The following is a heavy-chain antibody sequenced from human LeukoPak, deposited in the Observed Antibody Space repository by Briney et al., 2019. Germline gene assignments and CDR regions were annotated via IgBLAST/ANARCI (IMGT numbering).Heavy chain of an antibody. CDR2: ISGSGGST. CDR1: GFTFSSYG. Sequence: GGSLRLSCAASGFTFSSYGMSWVRQAPGKGLEWVTAISGSGGSTYYADSVKGRFTISRDNSKNTLYLQMNSLRAEDTAVYYCAKMFRDMTTVTTRHGFDYWGQGTLVTVSS. CDR3: AKMFRDMTTVTTRHGFDY. D-gene: IGHD4-17*01. V-gene: IGHV3-23*01. J-gene: IGHJ4*02.